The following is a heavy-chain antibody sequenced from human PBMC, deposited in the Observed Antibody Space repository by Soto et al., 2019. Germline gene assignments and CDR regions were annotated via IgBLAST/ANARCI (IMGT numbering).Heavy chain of an antibody. V-gene: IGHV4-39*01. CDR3: ARSQLRYFDWSPRGTAFEI. CDR1: GGSISSSSYY. CDR2: IYYSGST. D-gene: IGHD3-9*01. Sequence: QLQLQESGPGLVKPSETLSLTCTVSGGSISSSSYYWGWIRQPPGKGLEGIGSIYYSGSTYYNPSLKSRVTISVDTSKNPFSLKLSSVTAADTAVYYCARSQLRYFDWSPRGTAFEIWGQGTMVTVSS. J-gene: IGHJ3*02.